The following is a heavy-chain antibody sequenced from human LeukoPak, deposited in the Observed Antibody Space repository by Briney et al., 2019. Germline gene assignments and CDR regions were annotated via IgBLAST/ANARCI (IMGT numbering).Heavy chain of an antibody. Sequence: PGGPLRLSCAVSGFAFSNYWLHWVRQAPGKGLEWVARINTHGSSTNYADSVKGRFTISRDNAKNTLYLQMTSLSAEDTAVYYALAGYYYYYMDVWGKGTTVTVSS. CDR1: GFAFSNYW. D-gene: IGHD3-16*01. J-gene: IGHJ6*03. V-gene: IGHV3-74*01. CDR3: LAGYYYYYMDV. CDR2: INTHGSST.